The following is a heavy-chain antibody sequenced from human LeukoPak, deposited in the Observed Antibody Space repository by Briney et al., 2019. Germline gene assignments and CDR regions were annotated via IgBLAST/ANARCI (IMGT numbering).Heavy chain of an antibody. J-gene: IGHJ4*02. CDR1: GYTFTSYG. V-gene: IGHV1-18*01. CDR2: ISAYNGNT. Sequence: ASVKVSCKASGYTFTSYGISWVRQAPGQGLEWMGWISAYNGNTNYAQKLQGRVTMTTDTSTSTAYMELRSMRSDDTAVYYCAREESSWQIVDYWGQGTLVTVSS. CDR3: AREESSWQIVDY. D-gene: IGHD6-13*01.